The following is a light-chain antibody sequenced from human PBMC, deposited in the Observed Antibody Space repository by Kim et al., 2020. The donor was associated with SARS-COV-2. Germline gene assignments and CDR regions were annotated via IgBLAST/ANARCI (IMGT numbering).Light chain of an antibody. CDR1: SSDVGGYNY. J-gene: IGLJ1*01. V-gene: IGLV2-8*01. Sequence: QSALTQPPSASGSPGQSVTISCTGTSSDVGGYNYVSWYQQHPGKAPKLMIYEVSKRPSGVPDRFSGSKSSNTASLTVSGLQAEDEADYYCSSYAAISNFVFGTGTKVTVL. CDR2: EVS. CDR3: SSYAAISNFV.